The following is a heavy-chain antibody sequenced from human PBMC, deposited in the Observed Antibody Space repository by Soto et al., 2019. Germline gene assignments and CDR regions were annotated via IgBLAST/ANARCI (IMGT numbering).Heavy chain of an antibody. Sequence: APVKVSCKVSGYTLTELSMHWVRQAPGKGLEWMGGFDPEDGETIYAQKFQGRVTMTEDTSTDTAYMELSSPRSEDTAVYYCATLQWPTTYTFDYWGQGTLVTVSS. V-gene: IGHV1-24*01. CDR2: FDPEDGET. CDR3: ATLQWPTTYTFDY. J-gene: IGHJ4*02. CDR1: GYTLTELS. D-gene: IGHD6-19*01.